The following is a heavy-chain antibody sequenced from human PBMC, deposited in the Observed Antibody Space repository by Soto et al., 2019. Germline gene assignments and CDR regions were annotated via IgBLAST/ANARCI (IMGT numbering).Heavy chain of an antibody. V-gene: IGHV3-21*06. CDR2: ISSTTNYI. CDR1: GFTFTRYS. CDR3: ARESEDLTSNLDY. Sequence: PGGSLRLSCAASGFTFTRYSMNWVRQAPGEGLEWVSSISSTTNYIYYGDSMKGRFTISRDNAKNSLYLEMNSLRAEDTAVYYCARESEDLTSNLDYWGQGTLVTVSS. J-gene: IGHJ4*02.